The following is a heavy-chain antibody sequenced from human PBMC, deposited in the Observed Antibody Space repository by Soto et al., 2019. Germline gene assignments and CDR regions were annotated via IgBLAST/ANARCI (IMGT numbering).Heavy chain of an antibody. CDR1: GYALINFW. CDR2: FYPPNSET. CDR3: ARPGGAGTYYKFEY. D-gene: IGHD3-10*01. V-gene: IGHV5-51*01. Sequence: PGESLKIHCNCSGYALINFWIGWVRQMPGKGLEWMGVFYPPNSETRYSPPSQGQVAMSVDKSTATPYLQWSSLKASDTAIYYCARPGGAGTYYKFEYWGQGTPVTVSS. J-gene: IGHJ4*02.